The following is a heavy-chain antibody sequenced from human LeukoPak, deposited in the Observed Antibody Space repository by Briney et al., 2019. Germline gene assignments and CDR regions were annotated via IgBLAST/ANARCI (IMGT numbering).Heavy chain of an antibody. J-gene: IGHJ6*03. D-gene: IGHD2-2*01. V-gene: IGHV3-23*01. Sequence: GGSLRLSCAASGFTFSSYAMGWVRQAPGKGLEWVSAISGSGGSTYYADSVKGRFTISRDNSENTLYLQMNSLRAEDTAVYYCAKDDCSSTSCCRIVYYYYMDVWGKGTTVTVSS. CDR3: AKDDCSSTSCCRIVYYYYMDV. CDR2: ISGSGGST. CDR1: GFTFSSYA.